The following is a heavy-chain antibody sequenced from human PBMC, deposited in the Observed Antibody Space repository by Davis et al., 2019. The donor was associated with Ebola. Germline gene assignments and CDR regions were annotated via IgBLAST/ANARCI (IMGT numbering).Heavy chain of an antibody. Sequence: GGSLRLSCAASGFTFSSYWMHWVRQAPGKGLEWVSYISSSSSTIYYADSVKGRFTISRDNAKNSLYLQMHSLRDEDTAVYYCARERRYDSGYFDYWGQGTLVTVSS. CDR2: ISSSSSTI. J-gene: IGHJ4*02. D-gene: IGHD3-22*01. V-gene: IGHV3-48*02. CDR1: GFTFSSYW. CDR3: ARERRYDSGYFDY.